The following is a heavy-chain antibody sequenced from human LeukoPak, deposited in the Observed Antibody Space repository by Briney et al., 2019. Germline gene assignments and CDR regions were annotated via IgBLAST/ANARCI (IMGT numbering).Heavy chain of an antibody. V-gene: IGHV3-21*01. Sequence: GGSLRLSCAASGFTFSSYSMNWVRQAPGKGLEWVSSISSNNNYIYYADSVKGRFTISRDNAKNSLYLQMNSLRAEDTAVYYCARGWNYRKYFDYWGQGTLVTVSS. CDR1: GFTFSSYS. CDR3: ARGWNYRKYFDY. J-gene: IGHJ4*02. CDR2: ISSNNNYI. D-gene: IGHD1-7*01.